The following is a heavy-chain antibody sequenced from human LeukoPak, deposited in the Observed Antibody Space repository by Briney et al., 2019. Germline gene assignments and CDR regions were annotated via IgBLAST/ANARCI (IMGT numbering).Heavy chain of an antibody. CDR3: AHRQLWFSRTEDWFDP. D-gene: IGHD5-18*01. Sequence: SGPTLVNPARTLTLTCTFSGFSLSTSGVGVGWIRQPPGKALEWLALTYWNDDKRYSPSLKSRLTITKDTSKNQVVLTMTNMDPVDTATYYCAHRQLWFSRTEDWFDPWGQGTLVTVSS. CDR2: TYWNDDK. V-gene: IGHV2-5*01. CDR1: GFSLSTSGVG. J-gene: IGHJ5*02.